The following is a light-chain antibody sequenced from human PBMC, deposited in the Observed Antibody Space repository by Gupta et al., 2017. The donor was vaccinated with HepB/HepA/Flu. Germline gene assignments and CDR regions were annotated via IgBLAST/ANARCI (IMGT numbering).Light chain of an antibody. J-gene: IGLJ2*01. CDR3: AAWDDSLSGHVV. CDR2: RNN. V-gene: IGLV1-47*01. Sequence: QSVLTQPPSAPGTPGQRVTIPCSGSSSNIGSNYVYCYQQLPGTAPKLLIYRNNQRPSGVPDRFSGSKSGTSASLAISGLRSEDEADYYCAAWDDSLSGHVVFGGGTKLTVL. CDR1: SSNIGSNY.